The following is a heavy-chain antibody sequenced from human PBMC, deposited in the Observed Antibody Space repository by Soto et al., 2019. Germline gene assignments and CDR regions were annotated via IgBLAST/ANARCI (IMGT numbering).Heavy chain of an antibody. Sequence: SETLSLTCPVTGDSITSGGYYWSWIRQHPGKGLEWLGYIYGSGGSGSTLYNPSLKSRITLSVDTSKTQFSLNLSSVTVADTAVYYCARQGGSVVAEERHFDYWGQGTLVTVSS. CDR2: IYGSGGSGST. V-gene: IGHV4-31*03. CDR3: ARQGGSVVAEERHFDY. D-gene: IGHD2-15*01. CDR1: GDSITSGGYY. J-gene: IGHJ4*02.